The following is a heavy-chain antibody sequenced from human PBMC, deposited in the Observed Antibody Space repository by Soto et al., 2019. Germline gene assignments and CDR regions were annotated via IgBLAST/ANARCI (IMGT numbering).Heavy chain of an antibody. J-gene: IGHJ5*02. CDR3: ARGLIVVVPAANNWFDP. V-gene: IGHV1-2*02. CDR2: INPNSGGT. Sequence: QVQLVQSGAEVKKPGASVKVSCKASGYTFTGYYMHWVRQAPGQGLEWMGWINPNSGGTNYAQKCKGRVTITRDTSISTAYMELSRLRSDDTAVYYCARGLIVVVPAANNWFDPWGQGTLVTVSS. D-gene: IGHD2-2*01. CDR1: GYTFTGYY.